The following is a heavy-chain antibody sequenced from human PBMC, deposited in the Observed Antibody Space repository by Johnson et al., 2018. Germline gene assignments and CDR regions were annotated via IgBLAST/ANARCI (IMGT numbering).Heavy chain of an antibody. V-gene: IGHV3-30*18. Sequence: QVQLVQSGGGVVQPGRSLRLSCAASGFTFADYGIHWVRQAPGKGLEWVAVVSHDGRSKNYADTVKGRFTVSRDNSKSTVYLDINSLRPEDTAIYYCAKPAVLIVVFDDWGQGTLVTVSS. CDR3: AKPAVLIVVFDD. CDR1: GFTFADYG. D-gene: IGHD3-22*01. CDR2: VSHDGRSK. J-gene: IGHJ5*02.